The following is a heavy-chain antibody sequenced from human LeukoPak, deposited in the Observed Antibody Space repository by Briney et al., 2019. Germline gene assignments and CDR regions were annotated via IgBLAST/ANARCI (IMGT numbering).Heavy chain of an antibody. Sequence: GESLKISCKGSGYSFTSYWIGWVRQMPGKGLEWMGIIYPGDSDTRYSPSFQGQVTISADKSISTAYLQWSSLKASDTAMYYCARRDYGSGSYYNERGQTEYLQHWGQGTLVTVSS. CDR3: ARRDYGSGSYYNERGQTEYLQH. J-gene: IGHJ1*01. V-gene: IGHV5-51*01. CDR2: IYPGDSDT. CDR1: GYSFTSYW. D-gene: IGHD3-10*01.